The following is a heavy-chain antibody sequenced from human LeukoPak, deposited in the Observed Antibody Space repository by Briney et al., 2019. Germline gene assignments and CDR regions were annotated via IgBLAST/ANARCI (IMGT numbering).Heavy chain of an antibody. CDR1: GFTFSSYS. V-gene: IGHV3-21*01. J-gene: IGHJ6*02. CDR3: ARAGGGSRFPYYYYGMDV. CDR2: ISSSISYI. Sequence: GGSLRLSCAASGFTFSSYSMNWVRQAPGKGLEWVSSISSSISYIYYADSVKGRFTISRDNAKNSLYLQMNSLRAEDTAVYYCARAGGGSRFPYYYYGMDVRGQGTTVTVSS. D-gene: IGHD2-15*01.